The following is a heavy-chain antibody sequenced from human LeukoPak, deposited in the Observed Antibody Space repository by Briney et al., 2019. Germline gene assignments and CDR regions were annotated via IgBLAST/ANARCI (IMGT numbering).Heavy chain of an antibody. CDR3: ARESPTHMIVDDDAFDI. J-gene: IGHJ3*02. CDR2: ISAYNGNT. CDR1: GYTFTSYG. V-gene: IGHV1-18*01. D-gene: IGHD3-22*01. Sequence: ASVKVSCKASGYTFTSYGISWVRQAPGQGLEWMGWISAYNGNTNYAQKLQGRVTMTTDTSTSTAYMELRSLRSDDTAVYYCARESPTHMIVDDDAFDIWGQGTMVTVSS.